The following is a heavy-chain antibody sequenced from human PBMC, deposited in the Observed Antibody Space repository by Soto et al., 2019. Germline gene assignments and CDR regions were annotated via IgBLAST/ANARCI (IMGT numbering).Heavy chain of an antibody. J-gene: IGHJ6*03. D-gene: IGHD6-13*01. CDR3: ARGRRSSWPLDNYYMDV. CDR1: GGSFSGYY. Sequence: QVQLQQWGAGLLKPSETLSLTCAVYGGSFSGYYWSWIRQPPGKGLEWIGEINHSGSTNYNPSLKSRVTISVDTSKNQFSLKLSSVTAADTAVYYCARGRRSSWPLDNYYMDVWGKGTTVTVSS. V-gene: IGHV4-34*01. CDR2: INHSGST.